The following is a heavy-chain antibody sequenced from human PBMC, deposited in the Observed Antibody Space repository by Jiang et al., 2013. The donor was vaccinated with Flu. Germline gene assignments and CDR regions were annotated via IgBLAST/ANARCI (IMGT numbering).Heavy chain of an antibody. CDR3: ARHEALQRGQLGILGIDY. Sequence: LVKPSETLSLTCTVSGGSISSYYWSWIRQPPGKGLEWIGYIYYSGSTNYNPSLKSRVTISVDTSKNQFSLKLSSVTAADTAVYYCARHEALQRGQLGILGIDYWGQGTLVTVSS. V-gene: IGHV4-59*08. D-gene: IGHD6-13*01. CDR2: IYYSGST. CDR1: GGSISSYY. J-gene: IGHJ4*02.